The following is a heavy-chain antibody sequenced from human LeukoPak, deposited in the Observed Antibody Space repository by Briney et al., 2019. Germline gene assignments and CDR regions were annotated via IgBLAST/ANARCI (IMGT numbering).Heavy chain of an antibody. CDR2: ISAYSGNT. D-gene: IGHD6-19*01. V-gene: IGHV1-18*01. CDR3: ARVHAYSSAWDY. Sequence: ASVKVSSKTPGYPSSSYGISRVRHGPGQRLEWMGWISAYSGNTNYAQKLQGRVTMTTDTSTSTAYMELRSLRSDDTAVYYCARVHAYSSAWDYWGQGTLVTVSP. J-gene: IGHJ4*02. CDR1: GYPSSSYG.